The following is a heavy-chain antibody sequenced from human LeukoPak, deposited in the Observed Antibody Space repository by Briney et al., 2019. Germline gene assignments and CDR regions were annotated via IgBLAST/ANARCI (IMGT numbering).Heavy chain of an antibody. D-gene: IGHD3-16*01. CDR3: ARVQAAGGGYYFDF. Sequence: SETLSLTCAVYGASFNNYYWSWIRQPPGKGLEWIGEINHGGSTNYNLSLKSRVTISADTSNNQFSLKLSSVTAADTAVYYCARVQAAGGGYYFDFWGQGTLVTVSS. V-gene: IGHV4-34*01. CDR2: INHGGST. J-gene: IGHJ4*02. CDR1: GASFNNYY.